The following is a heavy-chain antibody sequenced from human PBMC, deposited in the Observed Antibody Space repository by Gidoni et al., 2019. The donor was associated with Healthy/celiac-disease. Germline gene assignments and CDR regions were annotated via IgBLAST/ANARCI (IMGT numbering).Heavy chain of an antibody. J-gene: IGHJ4*02. Sequence: QLQLQESGPGLVKPSETLSLTCTVAGGSISSSSYYWGWYRQPPGKGLEWIGSIYYSGSTYYNPSLKSRVTISVDTSKNQFSLKLSSVTAADTAVYYCANYGSGHFDYWGQGTLVTVSS. V-gene: IGHV4-39*01. CDR1: GGSISSSSYY. D-gene: IGHD3-10*01. CDR2: IYYSGST. CDR3: ANYGSGHFDY.